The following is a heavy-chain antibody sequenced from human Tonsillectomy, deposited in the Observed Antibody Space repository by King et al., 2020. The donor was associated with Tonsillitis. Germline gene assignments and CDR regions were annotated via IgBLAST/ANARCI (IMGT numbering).Heavy chain of an antibody. V-gene: IGHV1-2*02. Sequence: VQLVESGAEVKKPGASVRVSCKASGYTFTDYYMHWVRQAPGQGLEWMGWINPNSGGSNSAQKFQGRVTMTRDTSISAAYMEPSRPCADDTAVYYCARVQNIRRPATGYVYWGQGTLVTVTS. CDR2: INPNSGGS. CDR1: GYTFTDYY. CDR3: ARVQNIRRPATGYVY. D-gene: IGHD6-13*01. J-gene: IGHJ4*02.